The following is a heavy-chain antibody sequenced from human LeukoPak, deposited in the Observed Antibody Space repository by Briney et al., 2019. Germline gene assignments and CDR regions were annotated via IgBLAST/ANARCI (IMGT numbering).Heavy chain of an antibody. V-gene: IGHV1-69*06. Sequence: ASVTVSFKSSGGSFNNYVINWVRQAPGQGLEGMGRIIPLFATTNFPQTFQGRLTITADKSTNTAYMELSRLTSEDAAVYYCAGDPTTVTPGYWGQGTLVTVSA. CDR2: IIPLFATT. J-gene: IGHJ4*02. CDR3: AGDPTTVTPGY. D-gene: IGHD4-17*01. CDR1: GGSFNNYV.